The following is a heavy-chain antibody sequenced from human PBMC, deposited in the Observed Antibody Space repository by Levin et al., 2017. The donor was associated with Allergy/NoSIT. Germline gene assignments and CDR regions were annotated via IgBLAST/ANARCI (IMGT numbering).Heavy chain of an antibody. V-gene: IGHV3-23*01. J-gene: IGHJ5*02. D-gene: IGHD3-16*01. CDR3: AKGYDYVRPGWFDP. CDR2: ISGSGGST. Sequence: LSLPCAASGFTFSSYAMSWVRQAPGKGLEWVSAISGSGGSTYYADSVKGRFTISRDNSKNTLYLQMNSLRAEDTAVYYCAKGYDYVRPGWFDPWGQGTLVTVSS. CDR1: GFTFSSYA.